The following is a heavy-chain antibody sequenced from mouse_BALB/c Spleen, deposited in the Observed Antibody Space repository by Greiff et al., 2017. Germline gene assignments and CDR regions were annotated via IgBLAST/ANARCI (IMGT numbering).Heavy chain of an antibody. CDR2: IWGDGST. J-gene: IGHJ1*01. Sequence: VKLQESGPGLVAPSQSLSITCTVSGFSLTGYGVNWVRQPPGKGLEWLGMIWGDGSTDYNSALKSRLSISKDNSKSQVFLKMNSLQTDDTARYYCARDRGSSPWYFDVWGAGTTVTVSS. CDR1: GFSLTGYG. V-gene: IGHV2-6-7*01. CDR3: ARDRGSSPWYFDV. D-gene: IGHD1-1*01.